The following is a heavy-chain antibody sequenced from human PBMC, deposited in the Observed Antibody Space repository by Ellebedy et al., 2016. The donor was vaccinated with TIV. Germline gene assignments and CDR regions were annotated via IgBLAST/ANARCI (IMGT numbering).Heavy chain of an antibody. Sequence: GESLKISCGASGFGFRSYWMTWVRQAPGKGLEWVANINQDGSDKYYEDSVKGRFTIARDNAKNSLFLQMSSLRVEDTAVYYCATDGSYGDYRSPTHSFVMWGQGTMVAVSS. CDR3: ATDGSYGDYRSPTHSFVM. V-gene: IGHV3-7*01. J-gene: IGHJ3*02. D-gene: IGHD4-17*01. CDR2: INQDGSDK. CDR1: GFGFRSYW.